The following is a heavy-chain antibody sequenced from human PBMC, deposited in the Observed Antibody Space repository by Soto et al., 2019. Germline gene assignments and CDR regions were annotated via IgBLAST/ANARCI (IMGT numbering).Heavy chain of an antibody. CDR2: IYYSGST. D-gene: IGHD2-2*01. Sequence: PSETLSLTCTVSGGSISSDDWSWIRQPPGKGLEWIGYIYYSGSTNYNPSLKSRVTISVDTSKNQFSLKLSSVTAADTAVYYCARGEDIVVVPAATQFDYWGQGTLVTV. CDR3: ARGEDIVVVPAATQFDY. J-gene: IGHJ4*02. V-gene: IGHV4-59*01. CDR1: GGSISSDD.